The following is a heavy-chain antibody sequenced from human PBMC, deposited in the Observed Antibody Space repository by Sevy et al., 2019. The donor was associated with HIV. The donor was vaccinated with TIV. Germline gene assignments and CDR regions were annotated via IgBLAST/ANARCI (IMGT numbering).Heavy chain of an antibody. Sequence: GESLKISCKASGYSFTNYWVAWVRQMPGKGLESMGTIYPGDSDTRYSPSFQGQVTISVDKSISSANLQWRSLKASDSAIYYCARLPNKGGLDYYFGMDAWGQGTTVTVSS. CDR2: IYPGDSDT. CDR1: GYSFTNYW. CDR3: ARLPNKGGLDYYFGMDA. D-gene: IGHD3-16*01. J-gene: IGHJ6*02. V-gene: IGHV5-51*01.